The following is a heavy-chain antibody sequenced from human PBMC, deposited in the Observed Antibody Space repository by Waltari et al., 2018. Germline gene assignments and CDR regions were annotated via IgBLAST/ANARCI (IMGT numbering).Heavy chain of an antibody. CDR1: GGSFSGYY. D-gene: IGHD2-2*01. V-gene: IGHV4-34*01. J-gene: IGHJ5*02. CDR3: ARGGLGYCSSTSCRNWFDP. CDR2: INHSGST. Sequence: QVQLQQWGAGLLKPSETLSLTCAVYGGSFSGYYWSWIRQPPGKGLEWIGEINHSGSTNYNPSLKGRVTISVDTSKNQFSLKLSAVTAADTAVYYCARGGLGYCSSTSCRNWFDPWGQGTLVTVSS.